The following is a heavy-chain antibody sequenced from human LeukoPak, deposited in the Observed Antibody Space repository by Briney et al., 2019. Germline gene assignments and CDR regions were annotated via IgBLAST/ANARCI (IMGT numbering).Heavy chain of an antibody. J-gene: IGHJ3*02. CDR1: GFTFTTYV. V-gene: IGHV3-23*01. CDR3: APSIDRNTRDGADAVDI. D-gene: IGHD3-10*01. Sequence: PGGSLRLSCAASGFTFTTYVMSWVRQAPGKGLEWVSGISPGGSGTYYTDSVKGRFTISRDNSKNALYLQMNSLRAEDTAVYHCAPSIDRNTRDGADAVDIWGQGTMVTVSS. CDR2: ISPGGSGT.